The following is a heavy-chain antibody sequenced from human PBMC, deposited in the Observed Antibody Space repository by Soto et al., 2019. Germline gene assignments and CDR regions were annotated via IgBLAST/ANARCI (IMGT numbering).Heavy chain of an antibody. V-gene: IGHV4-59*08. J-gene: IGHJ1*01. D-gene: IGHD1-26*01. Sequence: QVQLQESGPGLVKPSETLSLTCTVSGDSISNYYWSWIRQPPGKTLEWIAYLYYGGNTDYNPSLNSRVTMSVDTSKNQFSLNLNSVTVADTAVYYCARHEGSKGGTWDSWGRGTLVTVSS. CDR3: ARHEGSKGGTWDS. CDR2: LYYGGNT. CDR1: GDSISNYY.